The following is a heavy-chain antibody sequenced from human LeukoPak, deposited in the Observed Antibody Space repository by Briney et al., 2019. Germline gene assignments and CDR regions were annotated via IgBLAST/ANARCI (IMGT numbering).Heavy chain of an antibody. CDR1: GFTFSTYG. CDR3: ARVRSTTSYFYFDY. CDR2: IWFDGSNK. D-gene: IGHD2-2*01. Sequence: GGSLRLSCAASGFTFSTYGMHWVRQAPGKGLEWLAIIWFDGSNKYYADSVKDRFTISRDNSKNTLYLRMNSLRAEDTSVYYCARVRSTTSYFYFDYWGQGTLVTVSS. V-gene: IGHV3-33*01. J-gene: IGHJ4*02.